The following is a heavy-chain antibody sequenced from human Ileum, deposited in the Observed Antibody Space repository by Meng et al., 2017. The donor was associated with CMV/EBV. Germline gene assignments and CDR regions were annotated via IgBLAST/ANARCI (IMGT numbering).Heavy chain of an antibody. D-gene: IGHD4-17*01. V-gene: IGHV3-74*01. CDR2: IHRDGSDI. Sequence: GESLKISCAASGFTFTSYWMHWVRQAPGKGLVWVSRIHRDGSDIDYADSVKGRFTISRDNAKNTLYLQVNSLRAEDTAVYYCARDGNYGDYDYWGQGTLVTVSS. J-gene: IGHJ4*02. CDR3: ARDGNYGDYDY. CDR1: GFTFTSYW.